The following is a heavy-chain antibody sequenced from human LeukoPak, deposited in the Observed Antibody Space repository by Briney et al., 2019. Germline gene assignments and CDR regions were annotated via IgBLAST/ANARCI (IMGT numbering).Heavy chain of an antibody. Sequence: SETLSLTCTVSGYSITTGYYWGWLRQSPGTGLEWIGSVSHSATTYYNPSLKSRVTISVDTSKNQFSLKLSSVTAADTAVYYCARTAMVIINWGQGTTVTVSS. CDR1: GYSITTGYY. V-gene: IGHV4-38-2*02. D-gene: IGHD5-18*01. CDR2: VSHSATT. CDR3: ARTAMVIIN. J-gene: IGHJ6*02.